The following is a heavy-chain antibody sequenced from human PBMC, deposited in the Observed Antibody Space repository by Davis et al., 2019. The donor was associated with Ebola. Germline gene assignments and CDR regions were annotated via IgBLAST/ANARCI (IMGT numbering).Heavy chain of an antibody. CDR2: INTDTGNP. J-gene: IGHJ1*01. V-gene: IGHV7-4-1*02. CDR3: ATDELRSD. D-gene: IGHD4-23*01. CDR1: GYTFTSYG. Sequence: ASVKVSCKASGYTFTSYGMSWVRQAPGHGLEWMGWINTDTGNPTYAQAFMGRFVFSLDTSVTTAYLQISSLKADDTAVYYSATDELRSDWGQGTLVTVSS.